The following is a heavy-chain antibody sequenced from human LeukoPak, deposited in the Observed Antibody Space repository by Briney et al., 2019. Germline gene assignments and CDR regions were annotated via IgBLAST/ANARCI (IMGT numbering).Heavy chain of an antibody. J-gene: IGHJ6*03. CDR2: IYTSGST. Sequence: SQTLSLTCTVSGGSISSGSYYWSSIRQPAGKGLEWIGRIYTSGSTNYNPSLKSRVTISVDTSKNQFSLKLSSVTAADTAVDYCARSYYMDVWGKGTTVTVSS. CDR3: ARSYYMDV. CDR1: GGSISSGSYY. V-gene: IGHV4-61*02.